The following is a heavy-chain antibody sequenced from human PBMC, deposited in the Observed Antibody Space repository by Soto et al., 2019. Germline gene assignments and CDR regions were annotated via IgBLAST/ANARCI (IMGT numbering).Heavy chain of an antibody. CDR2: IYYSGST. V-gene: IGHV4-59*01. CDR3: ARGTPGSSQPSTDY. J-gene: IGHJ4*02. D-gene: IGHD1-1*01. Sequence: PSETLSLTCTVSGGSISSYYWSWIRQPPGKGLEWIGYIYYSGSTNYNPSLKSRVTISVDTSKNRFSLKLSSVTAADTAVYYCARGTPGSSQPSTDYWGQGTLVTVPS. CDR1: GGSISSYY.